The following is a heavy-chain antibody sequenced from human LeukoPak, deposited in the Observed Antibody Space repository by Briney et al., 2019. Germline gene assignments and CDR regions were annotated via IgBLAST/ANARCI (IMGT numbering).Heavy chain of an antibody. CDR2: IYYSGST. CDR3: ARERGVRGSSTH. D-gene: IGHD2-2*01. V-gene: IGHV4-30-4*01. J-gene: IGHJ4*02. Sequence: PSETLSLTCTVSGGSISSGDYYWSWIRQPPGKGLEWIGYIYYSGSTYYNPSLKSRVTISVDTSKNQFSLKLSSVTAADTAVYYCARERGVRGSSTHWGQGTLVTVSS. CDR1: GGSISSGDYY.